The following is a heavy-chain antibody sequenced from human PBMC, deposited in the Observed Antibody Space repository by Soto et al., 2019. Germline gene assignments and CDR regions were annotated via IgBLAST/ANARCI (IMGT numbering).Heavy chain of an antibody. CDR2: IYHGGNT. J-gene: IGHJ5*02. V-gene: IGHV4-4*02. CDR1: GGSISSSDW. Sequence: QVQLQESGPGLVKPSGTLSLTCAVSGGSISSSDWCSWVRQPPGKGLEGIGEIYHGGNTNYNPSLKSRLTISIDKSKNQFSLKLASVTAADTAVYYCARNRWLDTWGQGTLVTVSS. CDR3: ARNRWLDT.